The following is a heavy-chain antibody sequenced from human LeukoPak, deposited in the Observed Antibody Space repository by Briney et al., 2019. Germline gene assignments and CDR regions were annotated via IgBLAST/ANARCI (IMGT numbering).Heavy chain of an antibody. CDR1: GFTFSSYG. V-gene: IGHV3-33*01. CDR2: IWYDGSNK. CDR3: ARDQSGLHILTGYSDY. Sequence: GGSLRLSCSASGFTFSSYGMHWGRHAPGKGLDWVAVIWYDGSNKYYADSVKDRFTISRDNSKNTLYLQMNSLRAEATAVYYCARDQSGLHILTGYSDYWGPGTLVTVPS. J-gene: IGHJ4*02. D-gene: IGHD3-9*01.